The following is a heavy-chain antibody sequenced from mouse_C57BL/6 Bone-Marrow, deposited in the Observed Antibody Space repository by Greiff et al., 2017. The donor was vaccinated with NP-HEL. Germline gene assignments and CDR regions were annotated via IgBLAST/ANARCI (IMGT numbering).Heavy chain of an antibody. Sequence: EVQRVESGPELVKPGASVKIPCKASGYTFTDYNMDWVKQSHGKSLEWIGDINPNNGGTIYNQKFKGKATLTVDKSSSTAYMELRSLTSEDTAVYYCARLSDSSGLDYWGQGTTLTVSS. CDR1: GYTFTDYN. J-gene: IGHJ2*01. CDR3: ARLSDSSGLDY. V-gene: IGHV1-18*01. D-gene: IGHD3-2*02. CDR2: INPNNGGT.